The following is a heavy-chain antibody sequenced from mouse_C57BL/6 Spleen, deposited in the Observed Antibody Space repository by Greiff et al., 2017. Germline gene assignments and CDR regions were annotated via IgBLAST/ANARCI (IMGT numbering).Heavy chain of an antibody. D-gene: IGHD2-3*01. CDR2: IDPETGGT. V-gene: IGHV1-15*01. CDR3: TRGDGYYSAY. J-gene: IGHJ3*01. Sequence: QVQLQHSGAELVRPGASVTLSCKASGYTFTDYEMHWVKQTPVHGLEWIGAIDPETGGTAYNQKFKGKAILTADKSSSTAYMELRSLTSEDSAVYYCTRGDGYYSAYWGQGTLVTVSA. CDR1: GYTFTDYE.